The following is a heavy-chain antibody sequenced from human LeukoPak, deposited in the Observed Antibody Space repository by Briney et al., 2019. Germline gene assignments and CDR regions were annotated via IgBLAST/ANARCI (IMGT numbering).Heavy chain of an antibody. CDR1: GGTFSSYA. CDR2: IIPIFGTA. Sequence: GSSVKVSCKASGGTFSSYAISWVRQAPGQGLEWMGRIIPIFGTANYAQKFQGRVTITTDESTSTAYMELSSLRSEDTAVYYCATDPRGFFGVAEFRGFDPWGQGTLVTVSS. V-gene: IGHV1-69*05. D-gene: IGHD3-3*01. J-gene: IGHJ5*02. CDR3: ATDPRGFFGVAEFRGFDP.